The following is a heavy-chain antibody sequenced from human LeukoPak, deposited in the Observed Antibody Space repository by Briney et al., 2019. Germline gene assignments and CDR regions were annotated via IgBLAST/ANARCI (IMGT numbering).Heavy chain of an antibody. D-gene: IGHD3-10*01. Sequence: SETLSLTCAVSGGPFSGYFWSWIRQSSGKGLEWTGEIHNSGTTNYNPSLNSRVTISEDTPKNQFYLNLSSVTAADTAVYYCARRYYYNLGSFPFDFWGQGTLVTVSS. J-gene: IGHJ4*02. CDR1: GGPFSGYF. CDR2: IHNSGTT. V-gene: IGHV4-34*01. CDR3: ARRYYYNLGSFPFDF.